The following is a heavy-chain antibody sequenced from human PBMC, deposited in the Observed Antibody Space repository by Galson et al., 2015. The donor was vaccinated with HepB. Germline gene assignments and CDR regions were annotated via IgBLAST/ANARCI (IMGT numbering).Heavy chain of an antibody. V-gene: IGHV3-48*01. CDR2: ISDSSTTI. J-gene: IGHJ4*02. CDR3: VRQHSSGCLDY. D-gene: IGHD3-22*01. CDR1: GFAFSTCA. Sequence: SLRLSCAASGFAFSTCAMNWVRQAPGKGLEWVSFISDSSTTIKYADSVKGRFTVSRDNAQNSLFLQMNSLRAEDTAIYYCVRQHSSGCLDYWGQGTLVTVSS.